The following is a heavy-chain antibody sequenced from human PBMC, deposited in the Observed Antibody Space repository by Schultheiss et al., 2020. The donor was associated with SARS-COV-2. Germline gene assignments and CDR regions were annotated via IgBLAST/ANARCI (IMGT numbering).Heavy chain of an antibody. V-gene: IGHV4-39*01. CDR3: ARATVVEPDAFDI. CDR1: GGSISSSTYY. D-gene: IGHD4-23*01. Sequence: SQTLSLTCTISGGSISSSTYYWGWIRQPPGKGLEWIGYIYYSGSTYYNPSLKSRVTISVDTSKNQFSLKLSSVTAADTAVYYCARATVVEPDAFDIWGQGTMVTVSS. J-gene: IGHJ3*02. CDR2: IYYSGST.